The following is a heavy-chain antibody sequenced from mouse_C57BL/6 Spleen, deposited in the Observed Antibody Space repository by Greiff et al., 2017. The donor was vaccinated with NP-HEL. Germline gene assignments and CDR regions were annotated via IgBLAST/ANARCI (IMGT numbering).Heavy chain of an antibody. J-gene: IGHJ1*03. D-gene: IGHD1-1*01. CDR2: IDPETGGT. V-gene: IGHV1-15*01. Sequence: QVQLKESGAELVRPGASVTLSCKASGYTFTDYEMHWVKQTPVHGLDWIGAIDPETGGTAYNQKFKGKAILTADKSSSTAYMELRSLTSEDSAVYYCTRGTTVVDWYFDVWGTGTTVTVSS. CDR1: GYTFTDYE. CDR3: TRGTTVVDWYFDV.